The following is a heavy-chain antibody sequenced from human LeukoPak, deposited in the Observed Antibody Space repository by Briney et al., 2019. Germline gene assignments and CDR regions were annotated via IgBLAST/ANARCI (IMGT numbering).Heavy chain of an antibody. CDR2: VSDSGVNT. D-gene: IGHD2-15*01. J-gene: IGHJ4*02. V-gene: IGHV3-23*01. Sequence: GGSLRLSCAASGFSFSGYAMSWVRQAPGKGLDWVSGVSDSGVNTYYADSVKGRFTISRDNSKNTLSLQMNSLRAEDTAVYYCARDLCSGGRCRYAEYWGQGALVTVSS. CDR1: GFSFSGYA. CDR3: ARDLCSGGRCRYAEY.